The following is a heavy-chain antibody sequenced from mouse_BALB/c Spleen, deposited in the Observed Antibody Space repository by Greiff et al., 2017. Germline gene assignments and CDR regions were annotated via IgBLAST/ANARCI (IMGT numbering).Heavy chain of an antibody. Sequence: VQLQQSGPELVKPGASVKMSCKASGYTFTSYVMHWVKQKPGQGLEWIGYINPYNDGTKYNEKFKGKATLTSDKSSSTAYMELSSLTSEDSAVYYCAREDDYGSSYEAWFAYWGQGTLVTVSA. CDR3: AREDDYGSSYEAWFAY. CDR2: INPYNDGT. J-gene: IGHJ3*01. D-gene: IGHD1-1*01. CDR1: GYTFTSYV. V-gene: IGHV1-14*01.